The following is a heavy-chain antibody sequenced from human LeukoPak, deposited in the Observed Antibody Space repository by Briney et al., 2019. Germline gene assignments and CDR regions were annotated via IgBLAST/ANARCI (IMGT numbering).Heavy chain of an antibody. CDR3: AKGDTVTPFGYYYGMDV. D-gene: IGHD4-17*01. CDR2: ISGSGGST. CDR1: GFTFSSYA. J-gene: IGHJ6*04. V-gene: IGHV3-23*01. Sequence: GGSLRLSCAASGFTFSSYAMSWVRQAPGKGLEWVSAISGSGGSTYYADSVKGRFTISRDSSKNTLYLQMNSLRAEDTAVYYCAKGDTVTPFGYYYGMDVWGKGTTVTVSS.